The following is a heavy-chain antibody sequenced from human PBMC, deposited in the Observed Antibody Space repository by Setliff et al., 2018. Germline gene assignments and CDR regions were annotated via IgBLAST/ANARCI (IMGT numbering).Heavy chain of an antibody. J-gene: IGHJ6*02. D-gene: IGHD3-9*01. V-gene: IGHV4-30-4*08. CDR1: GGSISSGDYY. Sequence: PSETLSLTCTVSGGSISSGDYYWGWIRQPPGKGLEWIGYIYSSGSTYYNPSLKSRVSISVDTSKNQFSLKLSSVTAADTAVYYCARLNYDILTGYYGSPYYYGMDVWGQGTTVTVSS. CDR3: ARLNYDILTGYYGSPYYYGMDV. CDR2: IYSSGST.